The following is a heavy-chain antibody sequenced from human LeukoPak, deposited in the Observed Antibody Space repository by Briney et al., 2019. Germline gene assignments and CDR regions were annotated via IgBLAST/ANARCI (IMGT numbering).Heavy chain of an antibody. D-gene: IGHD3-22*01. J-gene: IGHJ3*02. CDR2: INSDGSST. CDR1: GFTFSSYW. Sequence: PGGSLRLSCAASGFTFSSYWMHWVRQAPGKGLVWVSRINSDGSSTSYADSVKGRFTISRDNAKNTLYLQMNSLRAEDTAVYYCARDGDYYDSGDAFDIWGQGTMVTVSS. V-gene: IGHV3-74*01. CDR3: ARDGDYYDSGDAFDI.